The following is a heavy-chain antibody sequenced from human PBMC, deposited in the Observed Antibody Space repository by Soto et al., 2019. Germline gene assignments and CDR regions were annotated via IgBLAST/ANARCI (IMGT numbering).Heavy chain of an antibody. CDR1: GYTFTSYD. V-gene: IGHV1-8*01. CDR3: ARRPRYYYNGMDV. CDR2: MNRNSGNT. J-gene: IGHJ6*02. Sequence: GSSVKVSCKASGYTFTSYDINWVRQATGQGLEWMGWMNRNSGNTGYAQKFQGRVTMTRNTSISTAYMELSSLRSEGTAVYYCARRPRYYYNGMDVWGQGTMVTVSS.